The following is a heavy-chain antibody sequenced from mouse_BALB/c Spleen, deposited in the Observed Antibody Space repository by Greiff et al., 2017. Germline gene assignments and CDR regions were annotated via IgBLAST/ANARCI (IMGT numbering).Heavy chain of an antibody. CDR1: GYTLTSYW. D-gene: IGHD4-1*01. Sequence: EVQLQQSGTVLARPGASVKMSCKASGYTLTSYWMHWVKQRPGQGLEWIGAIYPGNSDTSYNQKFKGKAKLTAVTSTSTAYMELSSLTNEDSAVYYCTRERTGYAMDYWGQGTSVTVSS. CDR2: IYPGNSDT. V-gene: IGHV1-5*01. CDR3: TRERTGYAMDY. J-gene: IGHJ4*01.